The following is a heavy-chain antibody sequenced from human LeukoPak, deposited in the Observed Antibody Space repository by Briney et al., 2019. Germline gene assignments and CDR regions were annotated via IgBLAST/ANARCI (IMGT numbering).Heavy chain of an antibody. D-gene: IGHD3-9*01. V-gene: IGHV1-46*01. CDR2: IDPSGGST. CDR3: ARFNVLRYFDWLLSGWFDP. Sequence: ASVKVSCKASGGTFSSYAISWVRQAPGQGLEWMGIIDPSGGSTSYAQKFQGRVTMTRDMSTSTVYMELSSLRSEDTAVYYCARFNVLRYFDWLLSGWFDPWGQGTLVTVSS. J-gene: IGHJ5*02. CDR1: GGTFSSYA.